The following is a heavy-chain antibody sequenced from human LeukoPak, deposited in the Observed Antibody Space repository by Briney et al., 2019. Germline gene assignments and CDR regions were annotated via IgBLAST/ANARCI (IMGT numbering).Heavy chain of an antibody. J-gene: IGHJ4*02. D-gene: IGHD5-24*01. CDR3: ARDWVYKIDY. CDR1: GFTFSSYV. V-gene: IGHV3-74*01. Sequence: GGSLRLSCETAGFTFSSYVMHWVRRTPGKGLVRVSRISHDGIISYADSVKGRFTISRDNAKNTLTLQMNSLRVEDTAVYFCARDWVYKIDYWGRGTLVTVSS. CDR2: ISHDGII.